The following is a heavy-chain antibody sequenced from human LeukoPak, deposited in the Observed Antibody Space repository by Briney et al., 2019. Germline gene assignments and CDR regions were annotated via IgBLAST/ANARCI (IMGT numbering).Heavy chain of an antibody. J-gene: IGHJ5*01. Sequence: GGSLRLSCAASGFTFSSYTMSWGRQAPGKGLGWVSSISGSGSGDSTNYADSVKGRFTISRDNSKNTLPLQMYSLRVEDTALYYCVKDAPRAYTSDWYEGDWFDSWGQGTLVTVSS. CDR2: ISGSGSGDST. CDR3: VKDAPRAYTSDWYEGDWFDS. V-gene: IGHV3-23*01. CDR1: GFTFSSYT. D-gene: IGHD6-19*01.